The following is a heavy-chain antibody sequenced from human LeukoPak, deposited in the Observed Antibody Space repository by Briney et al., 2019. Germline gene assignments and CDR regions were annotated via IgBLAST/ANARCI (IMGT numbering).Heavy chain of an antibody. V-gene: IGHV4-30-4*01. Sequence: PSETPSLTCTVSGGSISSGDYYWSWIRQPPGKGLEWIGYIYYSGSTYYNPSLKSRVTISVDTSKNQFSLKLSSVTAADTAVYYCARGRFGELSSPFDYWGQGTLVTVSS. CDR2: IYYSGST. J-gene: IGHJ4*02. D-gene: IGHD3-10*01. CDR1: GGSISSGDYY. CDR3: ARGRFGELSSPFDY.